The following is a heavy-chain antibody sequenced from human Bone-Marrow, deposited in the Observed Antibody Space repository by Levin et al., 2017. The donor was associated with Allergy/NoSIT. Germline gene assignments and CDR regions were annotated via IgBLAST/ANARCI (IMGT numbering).Heavy chain of an antibody. Sequence: PGGSLRLSCAASGFNFNKYWMTWVRQAPGKGLDWVANIKPDGSAQYYVDSVKGRFTISRDNSRNSVHLQMDSLRVDDTAMYYCARDWDGSGWSNDYWGQGTLVTVSS. CDR1: GFNFNKYW. V-gene: IGHV3-7*01. D-gene: IGHD6-19*01. CDR3: ARDWDGSGWSNDY. J-gene: IGHJ4*02. CDR2: IKPDGSAQ.